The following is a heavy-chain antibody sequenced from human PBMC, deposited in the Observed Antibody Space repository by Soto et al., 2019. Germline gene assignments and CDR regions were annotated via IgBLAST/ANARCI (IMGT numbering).Heavy chain of an antibody. Sequence: EVQLVESGGGLVKPGGSLRLSCAASGFTFSSYSMNWVRQAPGKGLEWVSSISSSSSYIYYADSVKGRFTISRDNAKNSLYLHMNSLRAEDTAVYYCARVCGSCQYFDYWGQGTLVTVSS. D-gene: IGHD2-15*01. V-gene: IGHV3-21*01. J-gene: IGHJ4*02. CDR3: ARVCGSCQYFDY. CDR2: ISSSSSYI. CDR1: GFTFSSYS.